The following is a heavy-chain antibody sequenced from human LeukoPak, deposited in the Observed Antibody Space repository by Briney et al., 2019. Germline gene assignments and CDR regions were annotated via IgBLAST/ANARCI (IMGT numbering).Heavy chain of an antibody. CDR2: IYSSGST. Sequence: SETLSLTCSVSGGSISSSSYYWGWLRQPPGKELEWIGSIYSSGSTYYNPSLESRVTISVDTSKNQFSLKLSSVTAADTAMYFCVRHTWSGTVEFDPWGQGTLVTVSS. D-gene: IGHD1-1*01. V-gene: IGHV4-39*01. J-gene: IGHJ5*02. CDR1: GGSISSSSYY. CDR3: VRHTWSGTVEFDP.